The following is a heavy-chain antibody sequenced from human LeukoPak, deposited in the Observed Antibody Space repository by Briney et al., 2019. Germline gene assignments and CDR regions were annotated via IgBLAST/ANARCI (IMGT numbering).Heavy chain of an antibody. CDR2: ISDDGSNK. V-gene: IGHV3-30*04. CDR1: GFTFSGSA. D-gene: IGHD6-19*01. CDR3: ARVGLASSGWQYYFDY. J-gene: IGHJ4*02. Sequence: PGGSLRLSCAASGFTFSGSAMHWVRQAPGKGLEWVAVISDDGSNKYYADSVKGRFTIPRDNSKNTLYLQMNGLRAEDTAVYYCARVGLASSGWQYYFDYWGQGTLVTVSS.